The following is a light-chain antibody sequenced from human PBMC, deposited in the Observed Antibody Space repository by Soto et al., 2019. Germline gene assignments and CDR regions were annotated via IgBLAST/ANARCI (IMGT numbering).Light chain of an antibody. CDR3: QQYSSLSA. J-gene: IGKJ3*01. CDR2: KAS. Sequence: DIQMTQSPSTLSASVGDSVIITCRASQNIGSWLAWYQQKPGKVPKLLIHKASRLESGVSSRFSGSGSGTEFTLTIRSLQPDDFATYYCQQYSSLSAFGPGTKVDIK. V-gene: IGKV1-5*03. CDR1: QNIGSW.